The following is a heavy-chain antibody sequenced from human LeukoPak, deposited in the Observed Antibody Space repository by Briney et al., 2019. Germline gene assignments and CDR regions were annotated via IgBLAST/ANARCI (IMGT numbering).Heavy chain of an antibody. CDR3: ARLGTVTTRTNWFDP. V-gene: IGHV4-4*07. CDR2: IYTSGST. CDR1: GGSISSYY. J-gene: IGHJ5*02. Sequence: KPSETLSLTCTVSGGSISSYYWSWIRQPAGKGLEWIGRIYTSGSTYYNPSLKSRVTISVDTSKNQFSLKLSSVTAADTAVYYCARLGTVTTRTNWFDPWGQGTLVTVSS. D-gene: IGHD4-17*01.